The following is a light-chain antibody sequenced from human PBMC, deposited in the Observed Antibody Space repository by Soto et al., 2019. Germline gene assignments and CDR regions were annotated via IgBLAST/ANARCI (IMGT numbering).Light chain of an antibody. Sequence: QSVLTQPPSASGTPGQRVTISCSGSTSNIGSNHVYWYQQLPGAPPKLLIFRDNQRPSGVSDRFSGSRYGTSASLAISRLEAGDEADYYCQGWDITTDRVVFGGGTKLTVL. CDR2: RDN. CDR1: TSNIGSNH. V-gene: IGLV1-47*01. CDR3: QGWDITTDRVV. J-gene: IGLJ2*01.